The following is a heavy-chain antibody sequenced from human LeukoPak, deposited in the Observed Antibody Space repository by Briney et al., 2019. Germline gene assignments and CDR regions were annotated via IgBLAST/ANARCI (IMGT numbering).Heavy chain of an antibody. CDR3: ARDGRYYYDSSGSPPGY. D-gene: IGHD3-22*01. CDR1: GFIFSNYS. Sequence: GGSLRLSCAASGFIFSNYSMNWVRQAPGKGLEWVSRISSSSSDIYYADSVKGRFTVSRDNAKNSLYLQMNSLRPEDSAVYYCARDGRYYYDSSGSPPGYWGQGTLVTVSS. CDR2: ISSSSSDI. J-gene: IGHJ4*02. V-gene: IGHV3-21*01.